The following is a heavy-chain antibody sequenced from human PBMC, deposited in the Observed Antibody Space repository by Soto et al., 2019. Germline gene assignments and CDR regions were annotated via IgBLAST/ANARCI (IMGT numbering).Heavy chain of an antibody. D-gene: IGHD3-9*01. CDR2: INHSGST. CDR1: GGSFSGYY. Sequence: SETLSLTCAVYGGSFSGYYWTWIRQPPGTGLEWIGEINHSGSTNYNPSIKSRVTISVDTSKNQFSLKLTSVTAADTAVYYCARHPASYDILTGHIDYWGQGTLVTVSS. V-gene: IGHV4-34*01. CDR3: ARHPASYDILTGHIDY. J-gene: IGHJ4*02.